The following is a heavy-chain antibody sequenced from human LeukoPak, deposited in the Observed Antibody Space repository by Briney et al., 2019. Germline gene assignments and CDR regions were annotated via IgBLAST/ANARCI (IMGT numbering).Heavy chain of an antibody. Sequence: GGSLRLSCAASGFTFSSYSMNWVRQAPGKGLEWVSSISSSSSYIYYADSVKGRFTISRDNAKNSLYLQMNSLRAEDTAVYYCARAPIAAAGTGYYYMDGGGKGTTVTVS. CDR2: ISSSSSYI. CDR1: GFTFSSYS. CDR3: ARAPIAAAGTGYYYMDG. V-gene: IGHV3-21*01. J-gene: IGHJ6*03. D-gene: IGHD6-13*01.